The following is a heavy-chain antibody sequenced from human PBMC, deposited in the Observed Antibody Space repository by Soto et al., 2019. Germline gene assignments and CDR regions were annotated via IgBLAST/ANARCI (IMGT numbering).Heavy chain of an antibody. V-gene: IGHV1-69*02. CDR2: IIPILGIA. Sequence: QVQLVQSGAEVKKPGSSVKVSCKASGGTFSSYTISWVRQAPGQGLEWMGRIIPILGIANYAQKFQGRVTFTAYKSTSTADMELSSLRSEDTAVYYCARTKYRSGWYKVDYWGQGTLVTVSS. CDR1: GGTFSSYT. J-gene: IGHJ4*02. CDR3: ARTKYRSGWYKVDY. D-gene: IGHD6-19*01.